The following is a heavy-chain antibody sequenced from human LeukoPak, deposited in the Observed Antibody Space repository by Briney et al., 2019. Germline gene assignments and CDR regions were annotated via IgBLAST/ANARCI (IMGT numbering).Heavy chain of an antibody. CDR1: GLTVTNNY. Sequence: GGSLRRSCAASGLTVTNNYWHWVRQPPGKGPEWISLLYSNGDTKYADSVKGRFTFSRDNSKNTLYLQMNGLRAEDTAVYYCTYGDYPLTYWGQGTLVSVSS. V-gene: IGHV3-66*01. J-gene: IGHJ4*02. CDR3: TYGDYPLTY. CDR2: LYSNGDT. D-gene: IGHD4-17*01.